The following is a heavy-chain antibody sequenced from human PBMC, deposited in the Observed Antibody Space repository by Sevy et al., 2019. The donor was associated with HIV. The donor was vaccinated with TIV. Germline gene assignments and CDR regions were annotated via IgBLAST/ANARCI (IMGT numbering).Heavy chain of an antibody. D-gene: IGHD3-10*01. J-gene: IGHJ6*02. Sequence: ASVKVSCKASGYTFTSYDINWVRQATGQGLEWMGWMNPNSGNTGYAQKFQGRVTMTRNTSISTAYMELSSLRSEDTAVYYCARVPRLLWFGEPKRYYGMDVWGQWTTVTVSS. V-gene: IGHV1-8*01. CDR3: ARVPRLLWFGEPKRYYGMDV. CDR2: MNPNSGNT. CDR1: GYTFTSYD.